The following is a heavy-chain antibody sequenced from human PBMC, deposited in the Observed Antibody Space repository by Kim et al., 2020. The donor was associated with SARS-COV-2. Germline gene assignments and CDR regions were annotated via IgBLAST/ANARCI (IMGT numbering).Heavy chain of an antibody. D-gene: IGHD3-22*01. CDR1: GFTVSGDY. CDR2: IYSGGSA. CDR3: ARGLFDNSGYYLYHFDY. J-gene: IGHJ4*01. Sequence: GGSLRLSCAGSGFTVSGDYMSWVRQAPGKGLEWVSIIYSGGSAYYADSVKGRFIISRDGSKNTLYLQMNSLRADDTAVYYCARGLFDNSGYYLYHFDYWG. V-gene: IGHV3-66*01.